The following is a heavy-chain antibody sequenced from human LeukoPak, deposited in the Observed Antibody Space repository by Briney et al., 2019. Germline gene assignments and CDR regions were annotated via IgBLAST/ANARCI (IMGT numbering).Heavy chain of an antibody. Sequence: GASVKVSSKASGFTSSGYYMHWVRQAPGQGFEWMGWINPNSGGTNFAQKFQGRVTMTRDTSINTVYMELSSLGSDDTAVYYCARESRDTAWSLDLWGQGTLVTVSS. V-gene: IGHV1-2*02. J-gene: IGHJ4*02. CDR1: GFTSSGYY. CDR3: ARESRDTAWSLDL. CDR2: INPNSGGT. D-gene: IGHD1-1*01.